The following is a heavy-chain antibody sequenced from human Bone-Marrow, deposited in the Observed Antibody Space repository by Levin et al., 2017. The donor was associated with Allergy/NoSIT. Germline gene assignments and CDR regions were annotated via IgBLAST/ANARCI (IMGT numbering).Heavy chain of an antibody. J-gene: IGHJ4*02. CDR3: TSSTYYDFWSGYSPFDY. CDR2: IRSKAYGGTT. Sequence: SCTASGFTFGDYAMSWFRQAPGKGLEWVGFIRSKAYGGTTEYAASVKGRFTISRDDSKSIAYLQMNSLKTEDTAVYYCTSSTYYDFWSGYSPFDYWGQGTLVTVSS. D-gene: IGHD3-3*01. CDR1: GFTFGDYA. V-gene: IGHV3-49*03.